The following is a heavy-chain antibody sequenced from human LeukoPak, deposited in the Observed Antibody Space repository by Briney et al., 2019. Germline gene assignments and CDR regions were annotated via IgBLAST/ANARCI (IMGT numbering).Heavy chain of an antibody. Sequence: GGSLRLSCVASGFTFSSYGMHWVRQAPGKGLEWVAFIRYDGSNKYYADSVKGRFTISRDNSKNTLYLQMNSLRAEDTAVYYCAKDRGLLWFGEHHFDYWGQGTLVTVSS. CDR1: GFTFSSYG. J-gene: IGHJ4*02. CDR2: IRYDGSNK. D-gene: IGHD3-10*01. CDR3: AKDRGLLWFGEHHFDY. V-gene: IGHV3-30*02.